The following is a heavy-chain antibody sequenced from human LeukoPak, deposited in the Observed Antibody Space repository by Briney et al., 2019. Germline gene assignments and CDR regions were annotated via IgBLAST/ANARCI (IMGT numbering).Heavy chain of an antibody. J-gene: IGHJ4*02. CDR3: ARDAPRSGSIARFDY. D-gene: IGHD3-3*01. CDR2: ISAYNGNT. Sequence: ASVTVSCTASGYTFTSYGISWVRQAPGQGLEWMGWISAYNGNTNYAQKLQGRVTMTTDTSTSTAYMELRSLRSDDTAVYYCARDAPRSGSIARFDYWGQGTLVTVSS. CDR1: GYTFTSYG. V-gene: IGHV1-18*01.